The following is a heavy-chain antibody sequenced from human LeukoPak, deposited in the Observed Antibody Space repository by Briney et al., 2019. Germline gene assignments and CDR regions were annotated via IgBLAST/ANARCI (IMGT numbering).Heavy chain of an antibody. V-gene: IGHV3-23*01. CDR2: ISGYGDST. D-gene: IGHD3-10*02. CDR1: GFTFRLYA. Sequence: HAGGSLRLSCAASGFTFRLYAMSWVRQAPGKGPEWVSAISGYGDSTYYADSVKGRFTISRDNSKNTLSLQMNSLRAEDTAVYYCARDRGPYVEIANNWFDPWGQGTLVAVSS. J-gene: IGHJ5*02. CDR3: ARDRGPYVEIANNWFDP.